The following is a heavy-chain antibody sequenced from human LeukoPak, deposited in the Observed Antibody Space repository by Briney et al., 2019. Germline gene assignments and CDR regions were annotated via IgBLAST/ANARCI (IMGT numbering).Heavy chain of an antibody. CDR1: GGSISTYY. CDR3: ARCIAVAGAFDY. Sequence: SETLSLTCTVSGGSISTYYWSWIRQPPGKGLEWIGFIYYTGSSNYNPSLKSRVTISVDTSKNQFSLKLSSVTPADTAVYYCARCIAVAGAFDYRGQGTLVTVSS. J-gene: IGHJ4*02. D-gene: IGHD6-19*01. CDR2: IYYTGSS. V-gene: IGHV4-59*01.